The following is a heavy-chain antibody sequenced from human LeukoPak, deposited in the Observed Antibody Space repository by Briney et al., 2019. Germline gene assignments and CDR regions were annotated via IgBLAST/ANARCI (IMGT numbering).Heavy chain of an antibody. CDR2: IYDSGST. D-gene: IGHD3-10*01. CDR1: SDSINNYY. CDR3: ARHYGP. J-gene: IGHJ5*02. V-gene: IGHV4-39*01. Sequence: SETLSLTCTVSSDSINNYYWSWIRQPPGKGLEWIGSIYDSGSTYYNPSLKSRVTISVDTSKNQFSLKLNSVTAADTAVYYCARHYGPWGQGTLVTVSS.